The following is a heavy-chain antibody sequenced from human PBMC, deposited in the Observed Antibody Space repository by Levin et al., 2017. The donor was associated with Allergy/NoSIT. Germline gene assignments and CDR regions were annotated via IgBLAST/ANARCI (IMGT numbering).Heavy chain of an antibody. Sequence: EASVKVSCKASGGTFSSYAISWVRQAPGQGLEWMGGIIPIFGTANYAQKFQGRVTITADESTSTAYMELSSLRSEDTAVYYCARAELQYYYYYGMDVWGQGTTVTVSS. V-gene: IGHV1-69*13. CDR3: ARAELQYYYYYGMDV. D-gene: IGHD1-7*01. CDR1: GGTFSSYA. CDR2: IIPIFGTA. J-gene: IGHJ6*02.